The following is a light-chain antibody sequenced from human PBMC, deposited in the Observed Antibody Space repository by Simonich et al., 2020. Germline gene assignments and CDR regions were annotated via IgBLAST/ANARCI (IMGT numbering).Light chain of an antibody. J-gene: IGLJ2*01. CDR2: DVS. CDR3: SSYTSSSTYVV. CDR1: SSDVGGYNY. V-gene: IGLV2-14*01. Sequence: QSALTQPASVSGSPGQSITISCTGTSSDVGGYNYVSWYQQHPGKAPNLMSYDVSKRPSGGSNRFSGSKSGNTASLTISGLQAEDEADYYCSSYTSSSTYVVFGGGTKLTVL.